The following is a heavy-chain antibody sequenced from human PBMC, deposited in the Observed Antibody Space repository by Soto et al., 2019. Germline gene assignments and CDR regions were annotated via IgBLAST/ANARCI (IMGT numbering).Heavy chain of an antibody. Sequence: ASVKVSCKVSGYTLSKLYIYWVRQAPGKGLEWMGGFDPEAGKTIYTQKFQGRVTMTEDTSTDTAYMELSSLRSEDTAVYYCAREGVAPYYYYGMDVWGQGTPVT. V-gene: IGHV1-24*01. D-gene: IGHD5-12*01. CDR1: GYTLSKLY. J-gene: IGHJ6*02. CDR2: FDPEAGKT. CDR3: AREGVAPYYYYGMDV.